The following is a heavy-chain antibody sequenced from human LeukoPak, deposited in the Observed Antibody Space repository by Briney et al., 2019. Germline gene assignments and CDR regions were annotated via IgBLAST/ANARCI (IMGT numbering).Heavy chain of an antibody. CDR1: GGSLSGHF. D-gene: IGHD4-11*01. CDR2: ISHSGST. V-gene: IGHV4-34*01. CDR3: ARGDGVTLIHNWFDP. J-gene: IGHJ5*02. Sequence: SETLSLTCGVYGGSLSGHFWSWIRQPPGKGLEWIGEISHSGSTTYNPSLKSRVTISLDTSKNQFSLKLSSVTAADTAVYYCARGDGVTLIHNWFDPWGQGTLVTVSP.